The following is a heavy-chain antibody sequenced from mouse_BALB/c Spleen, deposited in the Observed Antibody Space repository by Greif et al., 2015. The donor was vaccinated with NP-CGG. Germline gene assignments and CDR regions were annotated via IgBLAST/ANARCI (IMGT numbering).Heavy chain of an antibody. CDR3: AMGTGGYAMDY. D-gene: IGHD2-13*01. CDR2: ISSGSSTI. CDR1: GFTFSSFG. Sequence: EVQLVESGGGLVQPGGSRRLSCAASGFTFSSFGMHWVRQAPEKGLEWVAYISSGSSTIYYADTVKGRFTISRDNPKNTLFLQMTSLRSEDTAMYYCAMGTGGYAMDYWGQGTSVTVSS. J-gene: IGHJ4*01. V-gene: IGHV5-17*02.